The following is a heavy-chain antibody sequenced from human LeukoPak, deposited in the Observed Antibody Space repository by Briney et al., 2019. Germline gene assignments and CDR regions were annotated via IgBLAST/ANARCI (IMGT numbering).Heavy chain of an antibody. Sequence: GASVKVSCKXSGYTFTGYYMHWVRQAPGQGLEWMGWINPNSGGTNYAQKFQGRVTMTRDTSISTAYMELSRLRSDDTAVYYCARGSNALTSPLYFDYWGQGTLVTVSS. V-gene: IGHV1-2*02. J-gene: IGHJ4*02. CDR3: ARGSNALTSPLYFDY. CDR1: GYTFTGYY. D-gene: IGHD4/OR15-4a*01. CDR2: INPNSGGT.